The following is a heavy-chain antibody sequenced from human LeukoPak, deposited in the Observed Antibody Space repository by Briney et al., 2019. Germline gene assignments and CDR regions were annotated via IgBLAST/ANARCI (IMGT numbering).Heavy chain of an antibody. CDR3: ARIGGDGY. CDR1: GFTFSSYE. J-gene: IGHJ4*02. V-gene: IGHV3-48*03. CDR2: ISSSGSTT. D-gene: IGHD2-21*01. Sequence: PGGSLRLSCAASGFTFSSYEMNWVRQAPGKGLEWVSYISSSGSTTYYADSVKGRFTISRDNAKNSQYLQMNSLRAEDTAVYYCARIGGDGYWGQGTLVTVSS.